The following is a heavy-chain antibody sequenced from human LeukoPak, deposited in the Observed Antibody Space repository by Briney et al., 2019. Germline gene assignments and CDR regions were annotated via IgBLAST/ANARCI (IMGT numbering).Heavy chain of an antibody. CDR2: ISYDGSNK. D-gene: IGHD2-2*01. J-gene: IGHJ4*02. Sequence: PGGSLRLSCAASGFTFSSYAMHWVRQAPGKGLEWVAVISYDGSNKYYADSVKGRFTISRDNSKNTLYLQMNSLRAEDTAVYYCAKDDCSSTSCYLGEFDYWGQGTLVTVSS. CDR1: GFTFSSYA. V-gene: IGHV3-30-3*01. CDR3: AKDDCSSTSCYLGEFDY.